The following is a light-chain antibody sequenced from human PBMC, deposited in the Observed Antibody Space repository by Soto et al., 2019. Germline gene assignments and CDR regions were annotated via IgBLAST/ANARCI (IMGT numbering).Light chain of an antibody. J-gene: IGLJ1*01. Sequence: QSALTQPASVSGSPGQSITISCTGTSSDVGSYNLVSWYQHHPGKAPQLMIFVVSKRPSGVSNRFSGSKSGNTASLTISGLKAEDEADYYCCSYSGDNYVFGAGTKVXVL. V-gene: IGLV2-23*02. CDR3: CSYSGDNYV. CDR1: SSDVGSYNL. CDR2: VVS.